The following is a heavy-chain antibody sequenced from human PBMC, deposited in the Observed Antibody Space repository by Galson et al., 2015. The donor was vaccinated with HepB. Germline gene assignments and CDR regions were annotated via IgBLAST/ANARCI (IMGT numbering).Heavy chain of an antibody. CDR3: ARTSNYYDSRANDY. CDR1: GFSLSTRGMC. V-gene: IGHV2-70*11. J-gene: IGHJ4*02. CDR2: IDWDDDK. Sequence: PALVKPTQTLTLTCPFSGFSLSTRGMCVSWIRQPPGKALEWLARIDWDDDKYYSTSLKTRLTISKDTSKNQVVLTMTNMDPVDTATYYCARTSNYYDSRANDYWGQGTLVTVSS. D-gene: IGHD3-22*01.